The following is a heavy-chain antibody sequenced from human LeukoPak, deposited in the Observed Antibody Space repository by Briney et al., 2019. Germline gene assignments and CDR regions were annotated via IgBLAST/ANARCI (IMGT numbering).Heavy chain of an antibody. Sequence: GGSLRLSCTASGFTFSSYAMNWVRQAPGKGLEWVSVIGGNGGSTYYADSVKGRFTISRDNSKNTLYLHMNSLRAEDTAVYYCARGDDFWSGPFDYWGQGTLVTVSS. J-gene: IGHJ4*02. D-gene: IGHD3-3*01. V-gene: IGHV3-23*01. CDR2: IGGNGGST. CDR3: ARGDDFWSGPFDY. CDR1: GFTFSSYA.